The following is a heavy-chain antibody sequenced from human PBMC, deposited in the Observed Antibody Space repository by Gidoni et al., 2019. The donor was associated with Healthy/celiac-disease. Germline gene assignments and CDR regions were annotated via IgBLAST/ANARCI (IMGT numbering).Heavy chain of an antibody. CDR2: ISAYHGNT. CDR1: GYTFTSYG. CDR3: ARMTPFYYYYYGMDV. Sequence: QVQLVQSGAEVKKPGASVKVSCKASGYTFTSYGISWVRQAPGQGLEWMGWISAYHGNTNYAQKLQGRVTMTTDTSTSTAYMELRSLRSDDTAVYYCARMTPFYYYYYGMDVWGQGTTVTVSS. J-gene: IGHJ6*02. V-gene: IGHV1-18*01.